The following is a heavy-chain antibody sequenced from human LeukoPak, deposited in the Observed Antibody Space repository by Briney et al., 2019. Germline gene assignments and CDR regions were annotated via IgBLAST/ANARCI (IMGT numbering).Heavy chain of an antibody. CDR2: IYYLGRT. CDR3: ARRGTGEPFDI. Sequence: SETLSLTCTVSGGSIRSRDYHWGWIRQPPVKGLEWIGNIYYLGRTYYNPSLKSRVTLSVDTSKNQFSLKLSSVTAADTAVYYCARRGTGEPFDIWGQGTMVTVSS. V-gene: IGHV4-39*01. J-gene: IGHJ3*02. CDR1: GGSIRSRDYH. D-gene: IGHD3-16*01.